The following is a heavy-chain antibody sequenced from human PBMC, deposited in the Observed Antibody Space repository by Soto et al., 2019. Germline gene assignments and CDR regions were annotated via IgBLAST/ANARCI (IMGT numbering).Heavy chain of an antibody. J-gene: IGHJ4*02. V-gene: IGHV2-70*01. CDR3: ARGYYDILAGYYKHFDF. CDR1: GFSLSTRGMC. CDR2: IDWGDDK. Sequence: SGPTLVNPTQTLTVPCSFSGFSLSTRGMCVSWIRQPPGKALEWLALIDWGDDKYYSTSLKTRVTISKDTSKNQVVLTMTNMDPVDTATYYCARGYYDILAGYYKHFDFWGQGTLVTVSS. D-gene: IGHD3-9*01.